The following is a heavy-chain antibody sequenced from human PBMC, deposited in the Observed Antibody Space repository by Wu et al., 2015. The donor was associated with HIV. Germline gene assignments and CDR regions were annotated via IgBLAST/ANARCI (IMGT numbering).Heavy chain of an antibody. D-gene: IGHD5-12*01. V-gene: IGHV1-69*13. CDR2: IIPIFDRI. Sequence: QVQLVQSGAEVKKPGSSVKVSCKASGGTFSSRAISWVRQAPGQGLEWMGRIIPIFDRIHYKQKFQGRVFITADEATSTVYMELSSLSSDDTAVYYCVGPYTGYAYDTFDVRGQGTLVTVSS. CDR3: VGPYTGYAYDTFDV. CDR1: GGTFSSRA. J-gene: IGHJ3*01.